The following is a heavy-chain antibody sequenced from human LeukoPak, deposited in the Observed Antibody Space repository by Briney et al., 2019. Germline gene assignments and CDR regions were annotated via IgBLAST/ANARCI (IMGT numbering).Heavy chain of an antibody. CDR2: IHHSASP. Sequence: SETLSLTCAVSGASITSNWWSWVRQSPGKGLEWIGEIHHSASPNYNTSLKSRVTLSLDKSQNQFSLKVTSVTAADTAVYYRARHIGILGKWGFDYWGQGTLVTVSS. D-gene: IGHD2/OR15-2a*01. V-gene: IGHV4-4*02. CDR1: GASITSNW. J-gene: IGHJ4*02. CDR3: ARHIGILGKWGFDY.